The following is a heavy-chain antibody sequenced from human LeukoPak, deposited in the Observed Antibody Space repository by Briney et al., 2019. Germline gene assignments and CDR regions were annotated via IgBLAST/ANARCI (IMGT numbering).Heavy chain of an antibody. J-gene: IGHJ4*02. CDR3: ARVGVGWGVVPAAITNSLDY. CDR2: ISSSSSDT. D-gene: IGHD2-2*01. CDR1: GFTFSDYY. V-gene: IGHV3-11*05. Sequence: GWSLRVSCAASGFTFSDYYMSWVRQAPGKGLEWVSYISSSSSDTNYADAVKGRFTISRDNAKNSLYLQMNSLRAEDTAVYYCARVGVGWGVVPAAITNSLDYWGQGTLVTVSS.